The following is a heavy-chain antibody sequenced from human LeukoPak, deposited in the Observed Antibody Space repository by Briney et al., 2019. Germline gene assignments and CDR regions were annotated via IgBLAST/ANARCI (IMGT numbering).Heavy chain of an antibody. CDR1: GGSISSYY. J-gene: IGHJ4*02. V-gene: IGHV4-4*07. D-gene: IGHD2-21*02. CDR3: ARTPCGGDCLGFDY. CDR2: IYTSGST. Sequence: PSETLSLTCTVSGGSISSYYWSWIRQPAGKGLEWIGRIYTSGSTNYNPSLKSRVTMSVDTSKNQFSLKLSSVAAADTAVYYCARTPCGGDCLGFDYWGQGTLVTVSS.